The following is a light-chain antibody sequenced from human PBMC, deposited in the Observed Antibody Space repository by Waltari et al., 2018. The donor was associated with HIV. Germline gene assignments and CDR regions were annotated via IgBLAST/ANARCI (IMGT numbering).Light chain of an antibody. Sequence: SYELTQPPSVSVSPGQTARITCPGNTFPKKLAYWYQQKSGRAPVLVIYEDSNRPSGIPERFSGSSSGTMATVTISGAQVEDEADYYCYSTDSSGHHRGVFGGGTKLTVL. V-gene: IGLV3-10*01. CDR2: EDS. J-gene: IGLJ3*02. CDR1: TFPKKL. CDR3: YSTDSSGHHRGV.